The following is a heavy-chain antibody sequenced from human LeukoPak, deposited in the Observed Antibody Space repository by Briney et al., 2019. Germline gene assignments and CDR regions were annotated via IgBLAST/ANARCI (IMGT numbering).Heavy chain of an antibody. V-gene: IGHV1-69*13. CDR3: ESNYYDSSGYPYYFDY. CDR1: GGTFISYA. D-gene: IGHD3-22*01. CDR2: IIPIFGTA. Sequence: SVKVSCKASGGTFISYAISWVRQAPGQGLEWMGGIIPIFGTANYAQKFQGRVTITADESTSTAYMELSSLRSEDTAVYYCESNYYDSSGYPYYFDYWGQGTLVTVSS. J-gene: IGHJ4*02.